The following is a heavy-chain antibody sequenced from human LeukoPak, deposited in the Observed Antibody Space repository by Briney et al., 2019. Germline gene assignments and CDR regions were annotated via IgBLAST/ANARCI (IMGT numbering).Heavy chain of an antibody. CDR3: AKGTYQQDAFDI. CDR1: GFTFSSYA. Sequence: PGGSLRLSCAASGFTFSSYAMSWARQAPGKGLEWVSAISGSGGSTYYADSVKGRFTISRDNSKNTLYLQMNSLRAEDTAVYYCAKGTYQQDAFDIWGQGTMVTVSS. J-gene: IGHJ3*02. V-gene: IGHV3-23*01. CDR2: ISGSGGST.